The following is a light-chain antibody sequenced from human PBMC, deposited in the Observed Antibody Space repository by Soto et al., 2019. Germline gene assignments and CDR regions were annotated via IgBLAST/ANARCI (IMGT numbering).Light chain of an antibody. V-gene: IGLV4-60*02. CDR1: SGHSSYI. J-gene: IGLJ3*02. Sequence: QSVLTQSSSASASLGSSVKLTCTLSSGHSSYIIAWHQQQPGKAPRYLMKLEGSGSYNKGSGVPDRFSRSSSGADRYLTISNLRFEDEADYYCETWDSNTRVFGGGTKVTVL. CDR3: ETWDSNTRV. CDR2: LEGSGSY.